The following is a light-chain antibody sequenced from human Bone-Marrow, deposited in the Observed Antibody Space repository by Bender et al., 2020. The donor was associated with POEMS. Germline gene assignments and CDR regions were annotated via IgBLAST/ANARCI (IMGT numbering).Light chain of an antibody. CDR2: KDS. Sequence: SDELTQPPSVSVSPGQTARITCSGDALPQQYAYWYQQKAGQAPVLVIYKDSERPSGIPERFSGSSSGTTVTLTISGVQAEDEADYHCQSTDTSGAWVFGGGTKLTVL. CDR3: QSTDTSGAWV. J-gene: IGLJ3*02. V-gene: IGLV3-25*03. CDR1: ALPQQY.